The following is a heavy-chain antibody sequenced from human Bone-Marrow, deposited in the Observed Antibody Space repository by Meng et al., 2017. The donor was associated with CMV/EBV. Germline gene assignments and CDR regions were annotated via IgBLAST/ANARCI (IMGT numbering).Heavy chain of an antibody. CDR3: AKDRWGRDAEVVEMDQ. D-gene: IGHD2-15*01. Sequence: SDVIFSFYTMSWVRLPPGERLQWVSSIANNGATYYADSVGCRFLISRDNSKNTLYPHMTSLRAEDTATYYCAKDRWGRDAEVVEMDQWGQGTLVTVSS. J-gene: IGHJ4*02. CDR1: DVIFSFYT. CDR2: IANNGAT. V-gene: IGHV3-23*01.